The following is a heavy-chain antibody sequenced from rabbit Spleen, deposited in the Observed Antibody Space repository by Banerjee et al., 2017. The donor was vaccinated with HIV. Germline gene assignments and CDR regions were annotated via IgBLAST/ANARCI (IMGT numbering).Heavy chain of an antibody. CDR2: INTGSGSA. Sequence: QSLEESGGGLVQPEGSLTLTCTVSGFDLSSYYYMCWVRQAPGKGLEWIGCINTGSGSAYYASWVKGRFTISKTSSTTVTLQMTSLTAADTATYFCARSAGSSYPIYYFNLWGQGTLVTVS. V-gene: IGHV1S40*01. CDR3: ARSAGSSYPIYYFNL. J-gene: IGHJ4*01. D-gene: IGHD8-1*01. CDR1: GFDLSSYYY.